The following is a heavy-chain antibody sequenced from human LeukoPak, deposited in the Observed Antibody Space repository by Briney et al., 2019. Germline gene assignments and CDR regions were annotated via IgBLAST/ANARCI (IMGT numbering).Heavy chain of an antibody. Sequence: SQTLSLTCTVSGGSLTIGSYYWTWIRHYPGKGLEWIGYIHPSGITDYNPSLKSRVTMSLAMSQNQFSLKLTSVTAADTPIYYCARGQDAFKTGYWGQGTLVTVSS. CDR2: IHPSGIT. J-gene: IGHJ4*02. V-gene: IGHV4-31*03. CDR3: ARGQDAFKTGY. D-gene: IGHD5-24*01. CDR1: GGSLTIGSYY.